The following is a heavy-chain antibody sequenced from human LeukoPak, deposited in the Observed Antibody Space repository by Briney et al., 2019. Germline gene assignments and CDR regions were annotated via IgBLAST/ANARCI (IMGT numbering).Heavy chain of an antibody. CDR2: IWYDGSKK. Sequence: GRSLTLSCAASGFTFSSNGMQWVRQAPGKGLEWVALIWYDGSKKYYADSVKGRFIISRDNSENTLYLQLNSLRAEDTAIYYCARLQGVSTFDYWGQGTLVTVSS. CDR3: ARLQGVSTFDY. D-gene: IGHD5/OR15-5a*01. V-gene: IGHV3-33*01. CDR1: GFTFSSNG. J-gene: IGHJ4*02.